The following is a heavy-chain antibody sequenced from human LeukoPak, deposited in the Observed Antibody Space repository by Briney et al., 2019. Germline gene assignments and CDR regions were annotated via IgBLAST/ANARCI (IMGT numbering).Heavy chain of an antibody. CDR2: ISSSSSYI. V-gene: IGHV3-21*01. CDR1: GFTFSSYS. D-gene: IGHD3-10*01. Sequence: PGGSLRFSCAASGFTFSSYSMNWVRQAPAKGLEWVSSISSSSSYIYYADSVKGRFSISRDNAKNSLYLQMNSLRAEDTAVYYCARDLHYYGSGSYFDYWGQGTLVTVSS. CDR3: ARDLHYYGSGSYFDY. J-gene: IGHJ4*02.